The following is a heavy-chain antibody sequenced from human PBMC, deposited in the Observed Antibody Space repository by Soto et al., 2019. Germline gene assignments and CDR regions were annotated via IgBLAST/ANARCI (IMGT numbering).Heavy chain of an antibody. Sequence: EVQLLGSGGGLVQPGGSLRLSCAASGFTFSSYAMNWVRQAPGKGLEWVSAISGSGDNTYYADSVKGRVTISRDNTKNTLYLQMNSLRAEDTAVYYCARGGEYQLLRGYYYYHMDVWGKGTTVIVSS. CDR1: GFTFSSYA. V-gene: IGHV3-23*01. J-gene: IGHJ6*03. D-gene: IGHD2-2*01. CDR2: ISGSGDNT. CDR3: ARGGEYQLLRGYYYYHMDV.